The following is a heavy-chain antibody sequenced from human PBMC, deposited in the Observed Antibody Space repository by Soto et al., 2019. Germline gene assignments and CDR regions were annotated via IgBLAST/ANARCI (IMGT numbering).Heavy chain of an antibody. CDR2: ISYDGSNK. D-gene: IGHD6-13*01. CDR1: GFTFSSYA. J-gene: IGHJ6*02. V-gene: IGHV3-30-3*01. Sequence: QVQLVESGGGVVQPGRSLRLSCAASGFTFSSYAMHWVRQAPGKGLEWVAVISYDGSNKYYADSVKGRFTISRDNSKNTLYLQMNSLRAEDTAVYYCARLYSSSWIYYYYGMDVWCQGTTVTVSS. CDR3: ARLYSSSWIYYYYGMDV.